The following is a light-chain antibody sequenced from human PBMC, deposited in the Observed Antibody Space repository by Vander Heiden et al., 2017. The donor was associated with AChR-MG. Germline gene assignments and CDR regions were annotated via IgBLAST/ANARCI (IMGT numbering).Light chain of an antibody. V-gene: IGKV3-15*01. Sequence: EIVMTQSPDTLSVSPGERVTLSCRASQSVGSDLAWYQQKPGQIPRLLIYGASTRATGIPARFSGSGSGSEFTLTISSLQSEDFATYYCQQYNSSPRMFGPGTRVEI. J-gene: IGKJ1*01. CDR1: QSVGSD. CDR3: QQYNSSPRM. CDR2: GAS.